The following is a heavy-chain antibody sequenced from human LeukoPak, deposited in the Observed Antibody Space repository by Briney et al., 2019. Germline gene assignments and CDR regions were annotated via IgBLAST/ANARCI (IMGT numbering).Heavy chain of an antibody. CDR2: INPSGGST. V-gene: IGHV1-46*01. CDR1: GFTFSSYG. CDR3: ARDSLYGVVDY. Sequence: GGSLRLSCAASGFTFSSYGMHWVRQAPGQGLEWMGIINPSGGSTSYAQKFQGRVTMTRDTSTSTVYMYLSSLRSEDTAVYYCARDSLYGVVDYWGQGTLVTVSS. J-gene: IGHJ4*02. D-gene: IGHD4-17*01.